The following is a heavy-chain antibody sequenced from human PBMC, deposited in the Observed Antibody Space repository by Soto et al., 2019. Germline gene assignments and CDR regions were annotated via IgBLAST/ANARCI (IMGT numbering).Heavy chain of an antibody. Sequence: GASVEVSCKESGGALGSSASRWVRQAPGQGLEWMGGIIPIFGTANYAQKFQGRVTITADESTSTAYMELSSLRSEDTAVYYCARENSGYGAFDIWGQGTMVTVSS. D-gene: IGHD5-12*01. CDR1: GGALGSSA. V-gene: IGHV1-69*13. J-gene: IGHJ3*02. CDR3: ARENSGYGAFDI. CDR2: IIPIFGTA.